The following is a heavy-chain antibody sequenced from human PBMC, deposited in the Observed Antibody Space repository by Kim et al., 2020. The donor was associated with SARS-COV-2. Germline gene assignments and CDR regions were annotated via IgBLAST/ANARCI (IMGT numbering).Heavy chain of an antibody. CDR3: AHRRAAVAGSYFQH. D-gene: IGHD6-19*01. Sequence: YSPSLKSRLTITKDPSKNQVVLTMTSMDPVDTATYYCAHRRAAVAGSYFQHWGQGTLVTVSS. J-gene: IGHJ1*01. V-gene: IGHV2-5*01.